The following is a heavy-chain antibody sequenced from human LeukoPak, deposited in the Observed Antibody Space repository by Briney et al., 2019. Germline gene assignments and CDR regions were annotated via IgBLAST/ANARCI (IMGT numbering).Heavy chain of an antibody. V-gene: IGHV4-4*07. Sequence: PSETLSLTCTVSGDSISSCYWNWIRQPAGKGLEWIGRVYPSRNTNYNPSLKSRILISVDTSKNQFSLKLSSVTAADTAVYYCARALAAAGDYFDSWGQGTLVTVSS. J-gene: IGHJ4*02. CDR3: ARALAAAGDYFDS. CDR1: GDSISSCY. CDR2: VYPSRNT. D-gene: IGHD6-13*01.